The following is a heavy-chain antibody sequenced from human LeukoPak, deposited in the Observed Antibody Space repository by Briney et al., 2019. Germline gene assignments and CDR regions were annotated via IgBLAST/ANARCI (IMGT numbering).Heavy chain of an antibody. CDR2: ISTGSRYI. CDR1: GFTLSNYD. J-gene: IGHJ5*02. V-gene: IGHV3-21*06. D-gene: IGHD2-2*01. CDR3: ARADCSSSTCYLRRSWFDP. Sequence: SGGSLRLSCAASGFTLSNYDMNWVRQAPGKGLEWVPSISTGSRYIYYTDSLRGRFTISRDDAKNTLYLQMNSLRAEDTAVYYCARADCSSSTCYLRRSWFDPWGQGTLVTVSS.